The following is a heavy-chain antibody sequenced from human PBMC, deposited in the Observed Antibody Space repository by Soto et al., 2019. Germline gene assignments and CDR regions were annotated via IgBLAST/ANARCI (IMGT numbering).Heavy chain of an antibody. CDR3: ARDAYSSGGSCYFNWFDP. J-gene: IGHJ5*02. CDR2: IIPIFGTA. D-gene: IGHD2-15*01. V-gene: IGHV1-69*13. CDR1: GGTFSSYS. Sequence: ASVKVSCKASGGTFSSYSISWVRQAPGQGLEWMGGIIPIFGTANYAQKFQGRVTSTAAESTSTAYMELSSRRSEDTAVYYCARDAYSSGGSCYFNWFDPWGQGTLVTVPS.